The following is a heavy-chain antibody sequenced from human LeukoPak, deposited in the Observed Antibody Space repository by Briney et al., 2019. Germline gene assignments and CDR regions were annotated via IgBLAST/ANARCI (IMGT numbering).Heavy chain of an antibody. CDR1: GYSFTSYR. D-gene: IGHD6-13*01. J-gene: IGHJ4*02. CDR3: ARHDSSSHDY. CDR2: IYPGDSDT. Sequence: PGESLKISCKGSGYSFTSYRIGWVRQMPGKGLEWMGIIYPGDSDTRYSPSFQGQVTITADKSISTPYLQWSSLKASDTAMYYCARHDSSSHDYWGQGTLVTVSS. V-gene: IGHV5-51*01.